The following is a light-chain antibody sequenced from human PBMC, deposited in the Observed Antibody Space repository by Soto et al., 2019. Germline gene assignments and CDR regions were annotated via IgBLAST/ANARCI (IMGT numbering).Light chain of an antibody. CDR3: GTWDSSLSVVV. CDR1: SSNIGTYY. Sequence: QSVLTQPPSVSAAPGQTVTISCSGSSSNIGTYYISWYQQLPGAAPKPLIDDNNMRPSGIPDRFSGSKSGTSGTLGITGLQTGDEADYYCGTWDSSLSVVVFGGGTKLTVL. CDR2: DNN. J-gene: IGLJ2*01. V-gene: IGLV1-51*01.